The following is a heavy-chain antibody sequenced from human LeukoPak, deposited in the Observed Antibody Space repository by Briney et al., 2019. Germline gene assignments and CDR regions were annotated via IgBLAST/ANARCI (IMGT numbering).Heavy chain of an antibody. D-gene: IGHD3-10*01. J-gene: IGHJ2*01. CDR1: GFIFDDYA. CDR2: ISWDSGSL. V-gene: IGHV3-9*01. CDR3: ARGLGGDQVYVDL. Sequence: GRSLRLSCAASGFIFDDYAMHWVRQAPGKGLEWVSGISWDSGSLAYADSVKGRFTISRDNAKNSLYLQMNSLRTEDTALYYCARGLGGDQVYVDLWGRGTLATVSS.